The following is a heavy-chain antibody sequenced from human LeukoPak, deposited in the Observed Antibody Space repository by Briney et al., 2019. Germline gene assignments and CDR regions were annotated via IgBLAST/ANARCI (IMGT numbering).Heavy chain of an antibody. V-gene: IGHV4-38-2*01. Sequence: PSETLSLTCAVSGYSISSGYYWGRIRQPPGKGLEWIGSIYHSGSTYYNPSLKSRVTISVDTSKNQFSLKLSSVAAADTAVYYCARRLYIAAAGIPSPFFDYWGQGTLVTVSS. J-gene: IGHJ4*02. D-gene: IGHD6-13*01. CDR2: IYHSGST. CDR1: GYSISSGYY. CDR3: ARRLYIAAAGIPSPFFDY.